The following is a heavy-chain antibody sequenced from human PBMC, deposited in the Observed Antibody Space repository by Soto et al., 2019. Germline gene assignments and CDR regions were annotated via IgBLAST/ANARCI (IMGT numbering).Heavy chain of an antibody. CDR3: AKDSTSFYPASSIDY. D-gene: IGHD3-16*02. J-gene: IGHJ4*02. CDR1: GFTFSSYA. Sequence: QSGGSLRLSCAASGFTFSSYAMSWVRQAPGKGLEWVSAISGSDGSTYYADSVKGRFTISRDNSKNTLYLQMNSLRAEDTAVYYCAKDSTSFYPASSIDYCGQGTLVTVSS. CDR2: ISGSDGST. V-gene: IGHV3-23*01.